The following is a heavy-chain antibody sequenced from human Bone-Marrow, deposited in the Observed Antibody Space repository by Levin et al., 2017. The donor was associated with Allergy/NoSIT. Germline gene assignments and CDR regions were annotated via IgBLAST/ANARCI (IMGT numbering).Heavy chain of an antibody. Sequence: GGSLRLSCAASGFTFSTYAINWVRQAPGKGLEWVSSIRGSGGSTYYADSVKGRFTISRDNSKNTLYLQMNSLRVEDTAVYYCAKDISSSWSTGDLDYWGQGPLVTVSS. J-gene: IGHJ4*02. V-gene: IGHV3-23*01. CDR1: GFTFSTYA. CDR2: IRGSGGST. D-gene: IGHD6-13*01. CDR3: AKDISSSWSTGDLDY.